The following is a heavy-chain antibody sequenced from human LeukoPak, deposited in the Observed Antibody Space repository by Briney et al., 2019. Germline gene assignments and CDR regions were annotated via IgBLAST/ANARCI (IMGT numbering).Heavy chain of an antibody. CDR3: ARDRGEGYSGYDGFDY. D-gene: IGHD5-12*01. J-gene: IGHJ4*02. Sequence: GGSLRLSCAASGFTFRSYTMNWVRQAPGKGLEWVPSFSGRSNYIYYADSVRGRFTISRDNAKNSLYLQMNSLRAEDTAMYYCARDRGEGYSGYDGFDYWGQGTLVTVSS. CDR2: FSGRSNYI. CDR1: GFTFRSYT. V-gene: IGHV3-21*01.